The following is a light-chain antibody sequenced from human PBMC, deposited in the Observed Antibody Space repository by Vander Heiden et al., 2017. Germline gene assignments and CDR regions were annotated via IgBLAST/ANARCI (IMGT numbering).Light chain of an antibody. CDR1: RSNIGSNT. V-gene: IGLV1-44*01. CDR3: ATWDDSLNGWV. J-gene: IGLJ3*02. Sequence: QSVLNQPPSASGTPGQRVTISCSVSRSNIGSNTVTWYKHVPGTAPKLLSHTNQPRPSGVPDRFSGSKSGTSASLAISGLQSEDEADDYCATWDDSLNGWVFGGGAKLTVL. CDR2: TNQ.